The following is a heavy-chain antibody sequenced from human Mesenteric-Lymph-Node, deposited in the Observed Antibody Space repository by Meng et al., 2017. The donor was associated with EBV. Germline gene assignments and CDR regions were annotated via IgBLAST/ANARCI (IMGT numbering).Heavy chain of an antibody. CDR2: INPNSGDT. D-gene: IGHD6-13*01. V-gene: IGHV1-2*06. Sequence: QLVRSGAEGKKPGASVKVSCKASGYTFTGFYIHWVRRAPGQGPEWMGRINPNSGDTIYAQKFQGRVTMTRDTSINTAYMDLSGLTSDDTAMYFCAREGPATAPFYWGQGTLVTVSS. CDR1: GYTFTGFY. CDR3: AREGPATAPFY. J-gene: IGHJ4*02.